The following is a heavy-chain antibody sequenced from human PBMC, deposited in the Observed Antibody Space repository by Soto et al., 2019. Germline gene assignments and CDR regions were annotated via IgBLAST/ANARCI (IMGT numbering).Heavy chain of an antibody. CDR2: ISAYTGRT. J-gene: IGHJ3*02. Sequence: QVQLVQSGAEVKKPGASVKVSCKAYGYMFSNYGITWVRQAPGHGLEWMGWISAYTGRTNYAQKVQDRVTMTTDTYKNTAYMELRSLRFDDAAVYFCARRDYGVNSDLRIWCPVTRVTVSS. CDR3: ARRDYGVNSDLRI. D-gene: IGHD4-17*01. CDR1: GYMFSNYG. V-gene: IGHV1-18*04.